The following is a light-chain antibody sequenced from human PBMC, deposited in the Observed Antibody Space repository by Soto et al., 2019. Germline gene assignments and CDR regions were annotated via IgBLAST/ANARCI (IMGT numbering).Light chain of an antibody. Sequence: EIVMTQSPASLSVSPGDGATLSCRASQSVASNVAWYQQKPGQGPRLLIHGASTRAAGVPARFSGSGSATDFTVPISSLQSEDFAVYYCQQYNNWPPWTFGQGTQVEIK. J-gene: IGKJ1*01. CDR3: QQYNNWPPWT. CDR2: GAS. CDR1: QSVASN. V-gene: IGKV3-15*01.